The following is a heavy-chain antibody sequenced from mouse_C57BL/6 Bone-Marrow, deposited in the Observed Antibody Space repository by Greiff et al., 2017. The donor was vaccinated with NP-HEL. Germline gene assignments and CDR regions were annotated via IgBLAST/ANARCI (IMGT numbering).Heavy chain of an antibody. D-gene: IGHD2-4*01. Sequence: QVQLKQSGAELARPGASVKLSCKASGYTFTSYGISWVKQRTGQGLEWIGEIYPRSGNTYYNEKFKGKATLTADKSSSTAYMELRSLTSEDSAVYFCARRGYDYGWYFDVWGTGTTVTVSS. V-gene: IGHV1-81*01. CDR1: GYTFTSYG. CDR3: ARRGYDYGWYFDV. J-gene: IGHJ1*03. CDR2: IYPRSGNT.